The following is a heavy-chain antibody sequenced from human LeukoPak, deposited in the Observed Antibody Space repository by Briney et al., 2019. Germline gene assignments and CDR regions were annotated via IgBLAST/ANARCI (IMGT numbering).Heavy chain of an antibody. D-gene: IGHD2-15*01. Sequence: GESLKISCKGSGYSFTSYWIGWVRQMPGKGLEWMGIIYPGDSDTRYSPSFQGQVTISADKSISTAYLQWNSLKASDTAMYYCARSPHATNNWFDPWGQGTLVTVSS. CDR1: GYSFTSYW. V-gene: IGHV5-51*01. CDR3: ARSPHATNNWFDP. CDR2: IYPGDSDT. J-gene: IGHJ5*02.